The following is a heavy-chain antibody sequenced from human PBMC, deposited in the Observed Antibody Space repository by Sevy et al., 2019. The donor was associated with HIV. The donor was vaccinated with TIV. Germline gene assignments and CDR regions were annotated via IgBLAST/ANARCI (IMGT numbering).Heavy chain of an antibody. CDR2: INSGNSYI. D-gene: IGHD3-3*01. V-gene: IGHV3-21*01. Sequence: GGSLRLSCAASGFTFSTYSMNWVRQAPGKGLQWVSSINSGNSYIFYTDSVKGRFTISRDNAKNSLYLQMNSLRAEDTAVYFCARDKTILEGRYGMDVWGQGTTVTVSS. J-gene: IGHJ6*02. CDR3: ARDKTILEGRYGMDV. CDR1: GFTFSTYS.